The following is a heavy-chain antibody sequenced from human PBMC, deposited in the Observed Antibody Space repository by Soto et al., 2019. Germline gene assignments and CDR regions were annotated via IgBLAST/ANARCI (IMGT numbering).Heavy chain of an antibody. CDR2: NYYSGIT. CDR1: GGSISSGGYY. CDR3: ARGSSIAGLYYGMDV. D-gene: IGHD6-6*01. J-gene: IGHJ6*02. V-gene: IGHV4-31*03. Sequence: QVQLQESGPGLVKPSQTLSLTCTVSGGSISSGGYYWTWIRQHPGKGPEWIGYNYYSGITYYNPSLTSRVTMSLDTSKNQFSLKLRSVTAADTAVYYCARGSSIAGLYYGMDVWGQGTTVTVSS.